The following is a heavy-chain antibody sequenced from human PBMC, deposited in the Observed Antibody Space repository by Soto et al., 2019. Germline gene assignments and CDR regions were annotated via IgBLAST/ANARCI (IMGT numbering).Heavy chain of an antibody. Sequence: QLQLQESGSGLVKPSQTLSLTCAVSGGSISSGGYSWSWIRQPPGKGLEWIGYIYHSGSTYYNPSLQSRVTISVDRSKNQFSLKLSSVTAADTAVYYCASNYYDSSGYYLAGYWGQGTLVTVSS. J-gene: IGHJ4*02. D-gene: IGHD3-22*01. V-gene: IGHV4-30-2*01. CDR1: GGSISSGGYS. CDR2: IYHSGST. CDR3: ASNYYDSSGYYLAGY.